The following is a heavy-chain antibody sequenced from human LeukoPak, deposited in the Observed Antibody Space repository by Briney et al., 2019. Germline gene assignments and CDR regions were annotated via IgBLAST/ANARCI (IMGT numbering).Heavy chain of an antibody. Sequence: SETLSLTCTVSGGSMRSYYWSWIRQPAEKGLEWIGRIYISGSTNYNPSLKSRVTMSVDTSKNQFSLKLSSVTAADTAVYYCARAPEFSSGWLLGSWGQGTLVTVSS. CDR1: GGSMRSYY. D-gene: IGHD6-19*01. V-gene: IGHV4-4*07. J-gene: IGHJ4*02. CDR3: ARAPEFSSGWLLGS. CDR2: IYISGST.